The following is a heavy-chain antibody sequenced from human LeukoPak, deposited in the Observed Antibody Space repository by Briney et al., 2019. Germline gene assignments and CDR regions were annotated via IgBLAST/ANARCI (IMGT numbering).Heavy chain of an antibody. J-gene: IGHJ5*02. CDR1: GGSISSSSYY. CDR3: ARGTWFGEYNWFDP. D-gene: IGHD3-10*01. CDR2: INHSGST. V-gene: IGHV4-39*07. Sequence: TSETLSLTCTVSGGSISSSSYYWSWIRQPPGKGLEWIGEINHSGSTNYNPSLKSRVTISVDTSKNQFSLKLSSVTAADTAVYYCARGTWFGEYNWFDPWGQGTLVTVSS.